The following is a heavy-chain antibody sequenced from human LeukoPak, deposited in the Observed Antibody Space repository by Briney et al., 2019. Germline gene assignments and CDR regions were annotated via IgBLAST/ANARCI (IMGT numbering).Heavy chain of an antibody. D-gene: IGHD4-17*01. Sequence: GGSLRLSCAASGFTFSSYSMNWVRQAPGKGLEWVSSISSSSSYIYYADSVKGRFTISRDSAKNSLYLQMNSLRAEDTAVYYCARVRADDYGDYGPGDYWGQGTLVTVSS. J-gene: IGHJ4*02. CDR3: ARVRADDYGDYGPGDY. V-gene: IGHV3-21*01. CDR1: GFTFSSYS. CDR2: ISSSSSYI.